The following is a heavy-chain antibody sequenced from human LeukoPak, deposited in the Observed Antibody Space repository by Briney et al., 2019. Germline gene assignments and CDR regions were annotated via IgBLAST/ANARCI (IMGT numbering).Heavy chain of an antibody. J-gene: IGHJ5*02. CDR2: ISAYDGNT. CDR1: GYTFTSYG. Sequence: ASVKVSCKASGYTFTSYGITWVRLAPGQGLEWMGWISAYDGNTNYAQMFQGRVIMTTDTSTNTAYMELRSLRADDTAMYYCARDPSYDSSGYPNWFDPWGQGTLVTVSS. V-gene: IGHV1-18*01. D-gene: IGHD3-22*01. CDR3: ARDPSYDSSGYPNWFDP.